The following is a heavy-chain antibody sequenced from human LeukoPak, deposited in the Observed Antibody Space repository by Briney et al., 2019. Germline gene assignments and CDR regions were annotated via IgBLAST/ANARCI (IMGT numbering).Heavy chain of an antibody. Sequence: GGSLRLSCAASGFTFSRHWMSWVRQAPGKGLEWVANIKQDGSEKYYVDSVKGRFTISRDNAKNSLYLQMNSLRAEDTAVYYCARDGKAAAFDYWGQGTLVTVSS. CDR3: ARDGKAAAFDY. J-gene: IGHJ4*02. CDR2: IKQDGSEK. D-gene: IGHD6-13*01. V-gene: IGHV3-7*01. CDR1: GFTFSRHW.